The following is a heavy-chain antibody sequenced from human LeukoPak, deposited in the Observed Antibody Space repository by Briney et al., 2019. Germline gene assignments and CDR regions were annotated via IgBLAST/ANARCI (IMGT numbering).Heavy chain of an antibody. V-gene: IGHV3-21*01. Sequence: PGGSLRLSCAASGFTFSSYSMNWVRQAPGKGLEWVSSISSSSSYIYYADSVKGRFTISRDNAKNSLYLQMNSLRAEDTAVYYCAKGGIAVAGTFFGYYYYYMDVWGKGTTVTVSS. D-gene: IGHD6-19*01. CDR1: GFTFSSYS. CDR2: ISSSSSYI. J-gene: IGHJ6*03. CDR3: AKGGIAVAGTFFGYYYYYMDV.